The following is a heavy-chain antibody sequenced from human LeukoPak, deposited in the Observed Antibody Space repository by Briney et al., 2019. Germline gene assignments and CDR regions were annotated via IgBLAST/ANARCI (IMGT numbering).Heavy chain of an antibody. CDR1: GFTFSSYA. CDR3: ARDFLITMIVVVY. V-gene: IGHV3-30*04. D-gene: IGHD3-22*01. J-gene: IGHJ4*02. CDR2: ISYDGSNK. Sequence: GSLRLSCAASGFTFSSYAMHWVRQAPGKGLEWVAVISYDGSNKYYADSVKGRFTISRDNSKNTLYLQMNSLRAEDTAVYYCARDFLITMIVVVYWGQGTLVTVSS.